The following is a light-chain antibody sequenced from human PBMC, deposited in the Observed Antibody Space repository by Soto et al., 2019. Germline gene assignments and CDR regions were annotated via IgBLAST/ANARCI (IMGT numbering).Light chain of an antibody. Sequence: DIQMTQSPSTLSGSVGDRVTITCRASQTISSWLAWYQQKPGKAPKLLIYKASTLKSGVPSRFSGSGSGTDFTLTISSLQPEDFATYYCQQSYSTPITFGPGTKVDIK. J-gene: IGKJ3*01. CDR2: KAS. CDR3: QQSYSTPIT. V-gene: IGKV1-5*03. CDR1: QTISSW.